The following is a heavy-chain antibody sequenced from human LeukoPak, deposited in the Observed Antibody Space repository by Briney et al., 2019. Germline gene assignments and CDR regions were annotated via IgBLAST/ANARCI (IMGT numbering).Heavy chain of an antibody. D-gene: IGHD3-22*01. CDR3: ARGYDSSAGDAFDI. CDR1: GFTFSSYS. V-gene: IGHV3-21*01. Sequence: GGSLRLSCAASGFTFSSYSMNWVRQAPGKGLEWVSSISSSSSYIYYADSVKGRFTISRDNAKNSLYLQMNSLRAEDTAVYYCARGYDSSAGDAFDIWGQGTMVTVSS. CDR2: ISSSSSYI. J-gene: IGHJ3*02.